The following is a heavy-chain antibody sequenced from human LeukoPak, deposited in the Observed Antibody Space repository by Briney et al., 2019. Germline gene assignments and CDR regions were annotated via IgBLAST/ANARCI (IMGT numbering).Heavy chain of an antibody. CDR1: GGSISSSTLS. D-gene: IGHD3-10*01. CDR3: AGDYGSGSYRFDY. V-gene: IGHV4-30-2*01. Sequence: PSETLSLTCDVSGGSISSSTLSWSWIRQPPGRGLEWIGYIYHTGSTTYNPSLKSRVTILLDRSKNQFSLRLTSVTAADTAVYYCAGDYGSGSYRFDYRGQGTLVTVSS. CDR2: IYHTGST. J-gene: IGHJ4*02.